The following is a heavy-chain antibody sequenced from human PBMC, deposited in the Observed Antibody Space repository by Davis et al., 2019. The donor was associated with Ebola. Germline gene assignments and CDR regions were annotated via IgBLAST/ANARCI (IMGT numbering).Heavy chain of an antibody. CDR1: GYTFTSYG. V-gene: IGHV1-18*01. Sequence: AASVKVSCKASGYTFTSYGISLVRQAPGQGLEWMGWISAYHGNTNYAQKLQGRVTMTTDTSTSTAYMELRSLRSDDTAVYYCASDMGMVQEANWFDPWGQGTLVTVSS. D-gene: IGHD3-10*01. CDR3: ASDMGMVQEANWFDP. J-gene: IGHJ5*02. CDR2: ISAYHGNT.